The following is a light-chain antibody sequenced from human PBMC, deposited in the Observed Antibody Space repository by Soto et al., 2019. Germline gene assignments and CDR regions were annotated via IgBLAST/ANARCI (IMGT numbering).Light chain of an antibody. V-gene: IGKV1-39*01. Sequence: DIQMSRTPTYLPASVGDRATITGRVSQALGYYYSWYPQEPGKAPNRLIFGATTLQSGVPSRFRCSGYGTNSPLIISVLQPEDFAIYYCQQCHATPLTFGQWTRLEIK. CDR3: QQCHATPLT. CDR2: GAT. J-gene: IGKJ5*01. CDR1: QALGYY.